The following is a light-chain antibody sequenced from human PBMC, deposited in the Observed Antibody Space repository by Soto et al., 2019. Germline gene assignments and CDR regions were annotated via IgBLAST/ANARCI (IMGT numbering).Light chain of an antibody. J-gene: IGKJ4*01. Sequence: DIQMTQSPSSLSASVGDRVTITCQASQDIINYLNWYQQKPGKAPKLLIYDASNLETGVPSRFSGSGSGTDFTFTISSLQPEDIATYYCQQYDNLPWRGLTFGGGTKVEI. V-gene: IGKV1-33*01. CDR1: QDIINY. CDR3: QQYDNLPWRGLT. CDR2: DAS.